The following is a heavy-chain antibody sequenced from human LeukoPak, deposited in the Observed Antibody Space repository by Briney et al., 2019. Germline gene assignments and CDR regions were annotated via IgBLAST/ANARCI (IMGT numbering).Heavy chain of an antibody. CDR1: GFTFSSYA. D-gene: IGHD6-13*01. CDR2: ISGSGGST. Sequence: PGGSLRLSCTASGFTFSSYAMNWVRQAPGRGLEWVSAISGSGGSTYYADSVKGRFTISRDNSKNTLYLQMNSLRAEDTAVYYCAKETGYSSTALFDYWGQGTLVTVSS. J-gene: IGHJ4*02. CDR3: AKETGYSSTALFDY. V-gene: IGHV3-23*01.